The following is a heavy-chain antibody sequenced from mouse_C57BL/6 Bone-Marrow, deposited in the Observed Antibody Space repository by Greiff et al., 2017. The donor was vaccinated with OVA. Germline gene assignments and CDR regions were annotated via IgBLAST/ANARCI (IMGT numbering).Heavy chain of an antibody. J-gene: IGHJ3*01. D-gene: IGHD2-9*01. V-gene: IGHV14-4*01. CDR3: TTSYCGCDGGPWFAY. CDR1: GFNIKDDY. Sequence: VQLKQSGAELVRPGASVKLSCTASGFNIKDDYMHWVKQRPEQGLEWIGWIDPENGDTEYASKFQGKATITADTSSNTAYLQLSSLTSEDTAVYYCTTSYCGCDGGPWFAYWGQGTLVTVSA. CDR2: IDPENGDT.